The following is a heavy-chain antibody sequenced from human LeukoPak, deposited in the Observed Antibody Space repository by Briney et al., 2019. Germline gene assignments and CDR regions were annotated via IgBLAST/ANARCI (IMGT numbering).Heavy chain of an antibody. J-gene: IGHJ6*02. CDR3: ATGSQNYYYYYGMDV. CDR1: GGTFSSYA. V-gene: IGHV1-69*13. CDR2: IIPIFGTA. Sequence: EASVTVSCTASGGTFSSYAISWVRQAPGQGLEWMGGIIPIFGTANYAQKFQGRVTITADESTSTAYMELSSLRSEDTAVYYCATGSQNYYYYYGMDVWGQGTTVTVSS.